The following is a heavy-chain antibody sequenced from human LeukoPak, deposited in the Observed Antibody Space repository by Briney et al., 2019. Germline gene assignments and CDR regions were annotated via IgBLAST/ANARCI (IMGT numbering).Heavy chain of an antibody. J-gene: IGHJ4*02. Sequence: GESLKISCKGSAXSFTSYCIGWVRQMPGKGLEWMAIIYPGDSDTRYSPSFQGQVTISVDKSISTAYLQWSSLKASDTAMYYCALVASGGNYFDYWGQGTLVTVSS. V-gene: IGHV5-51*01. CDR3: ALVASGGNYFDY. D-gene: IGHD3-10*01. CDR2: IYPGDSDT. CDR1: AXSFTSYC.